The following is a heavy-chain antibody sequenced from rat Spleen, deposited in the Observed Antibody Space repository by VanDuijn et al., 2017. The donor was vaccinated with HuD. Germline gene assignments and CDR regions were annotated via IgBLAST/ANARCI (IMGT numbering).Heavy chain of an antibody. J-gene: IGHJ1*01. Sequence: EVQLVESGGGLVQPGRSMKLSCAASGFTFTNYYLAWVRQAPTKGLEWVATINPGAGNTYYRDSVKGRFTISRDNAKSTLYLQMDSLRSEDTATYYCARHGPGSWYFDFWGPGTMVTVSS. D-gene: IGHD5-1*01. CDR2: INPGAGNT. V-gene: IGHV5-25*01. CDR3: ARHGPGSWYFDF. CDR1: GFTFTNYY.